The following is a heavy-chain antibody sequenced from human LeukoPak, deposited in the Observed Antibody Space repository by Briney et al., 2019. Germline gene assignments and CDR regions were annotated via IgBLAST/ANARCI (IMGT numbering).Heavy chain of an antibody. CDR3: ARLSVPATADDAFDI. D-gene: IGHD2-2*01. CDR2: INPNSGGT. J-gene: IGHJ3*02. V-gene: IGHV1-2*02. Sequence: ASVKVSCKASGYTFTSYYMHWVRQAPGQGLEWMGWINPNSGGTNYAQKFQGRVTMTRDTSISTAYMELSRLRSDDTAVYYCARLSVPATADDAFDIWGQGTMVTVSS. CDR1: GYTFTSYY.